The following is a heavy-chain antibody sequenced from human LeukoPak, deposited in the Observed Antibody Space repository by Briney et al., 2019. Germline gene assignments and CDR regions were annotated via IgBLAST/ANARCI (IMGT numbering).Heavy chain of an antibody. CDR2: INDSGGRT. D-gene: IGHD3-22*01. J-gene: IGHJ1*01. CDR1: GFTFSTYA. Sequence: GGSVRLSCAASGFTFSTYAMSWVRQAPGKGLEWVSGINDSGGRTYYADSVQGRFTISRDNSKNTLYLQMNSLRAEDTAVYYCAKDGGSYSFQHWGQGTLVTVSS. CDR3: AKDGGSYSFQH. V-gene: IGHV3-23*01.